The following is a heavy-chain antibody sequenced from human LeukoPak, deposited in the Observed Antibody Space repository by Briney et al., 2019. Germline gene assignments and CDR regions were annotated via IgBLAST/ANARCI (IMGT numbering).Heavy chain of an antibody. D-gene: IGHD1-14*01. J-gene: IGHJ4*02. V-gene: IGHV4-31*03. CDR2: IYYSGST. CDR1: GGSISSGGYY. Sequence: SQTLSLTCTVSGGSISSGGYYWSWIRQHPGKGLAWIGYIYYSGSTYYNPSLKSRVTISVDTSKNQFSLKLSSVTAADTAVYYCARNLRTDGHNLDYWGQGTLVTVSS. CDR3: ARNLRTDGHNLDY.